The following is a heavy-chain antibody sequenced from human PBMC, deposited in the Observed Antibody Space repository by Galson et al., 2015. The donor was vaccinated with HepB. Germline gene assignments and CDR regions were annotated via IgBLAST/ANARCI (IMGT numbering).Heavy chain of an antibody. CDR1: GYTFTSNG. CDR3: ARERTYICDS. D-gene: IGHD1-14*01. CDR2: ISTHSGDT. V-gene: IGHV1-18*01. Sequence: SVKVSCKASGYTFTSNGLSWVRQAPGQGLEWMGWISTHSGDTTSAQKFQGRLIMTTDTSTATAYMELRTLTSDDTAVDYCARERTYICDSWGQGTLVTVSS. J-gene: IGHJ4*02.